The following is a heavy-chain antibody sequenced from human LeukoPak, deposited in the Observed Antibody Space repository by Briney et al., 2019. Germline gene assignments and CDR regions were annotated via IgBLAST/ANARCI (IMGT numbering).Heavy chain of an antibody. D-gene: IGHD3-9*01. CDR1: GFTFSSYW. CDR2: INSDGSST. CDR3: ARDHYDILTGRTVDY. J-gene: IGHJ4*02. Sequence: GSLRLSCAASGFTFSSYWMHWVRQAPGKGLVWVSRINSDGSSTSYADSVKGRFTISRDNAKNTLYLQMNSLRAEDTAVYYCARDHYDILTGRTVDYWGQGTLVTVSS. V-gene: IGHV3-74*01.